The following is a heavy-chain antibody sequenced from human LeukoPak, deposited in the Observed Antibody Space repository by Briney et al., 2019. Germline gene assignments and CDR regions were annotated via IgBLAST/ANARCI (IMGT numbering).Heavy chain of an antibody. CDR2: IIPIFGTA. Sequence: SVKVSCQASGGTFSSYAISWVRQAPGQGLEWMGGIIPIFGTANYAQKFQGRVTVTADESTSTAYMELSSLRSEDTAVYYCAREYLSGGWFGEFTLDYWGQGTLVTVSS. CDR1: GGTFSSYA. J-gene: IGHJ4*02. V-gene: IGHV1-69*01. CDR3: AREYLSGGWFGEFTLDY. D-gene: IGHD3-10*01.